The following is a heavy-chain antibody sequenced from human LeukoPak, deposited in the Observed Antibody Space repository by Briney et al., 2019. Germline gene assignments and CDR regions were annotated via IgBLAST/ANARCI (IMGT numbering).Heavy chain of an antibody. V-gene: IGHV3-23*01. CDR3: AKAQPMVRGVIGWGGYDY. Sequence: GGSLRLSCAASGFTFSSYAMSWVRQAPGKGLEWVSAISGSGGSTYYADSVKGRFTISRDNSKNTLYLQMNSLRAEDTAVYYCAKAQPMVRGVIGWGGYDYWGQGTLVTVSS. CDR2: ISGSGGST. J-gene: IGHJ4*02. CDR1: GFTFSSYA. D-gene: IGHD3-10*01.